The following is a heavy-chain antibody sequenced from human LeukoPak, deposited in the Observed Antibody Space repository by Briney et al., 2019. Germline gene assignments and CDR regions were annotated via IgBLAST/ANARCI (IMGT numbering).Heavy chain of an antibody. D-gene: IGHD1/OR15-1a*01. J-gene: IGHJ6*03. CDR2: IYHSGST. V-gene: IGHV4-38-2*02. Sequence: SETLSLTCTVSGYSISSGYYWGWIRQPPGKGLEWIGSIYHSGSTYYNPSLKSRVTISVDTSKNQFSLKLSSVTAADTAVYYCATREQGSKYYYYYMDVWGKGTTVTVSS. CDR3: ATREQGSKYYYYYMDV. CDR1: GYSISSGYY.